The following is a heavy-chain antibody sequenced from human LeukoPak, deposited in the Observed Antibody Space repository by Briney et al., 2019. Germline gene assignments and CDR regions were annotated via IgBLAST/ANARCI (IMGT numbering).Heavy chain of an antibody. V-gene: IGHV4-59*10. Sequence: SETLSLTCAVYGGSFSGYYWSWIRQPPGKGLEWIGRIYTSGSTNYNPSLKSRVTISIDTSKNQFSLKLSSVTAADTAVYYCARRERWLQLKGDLDYWGQGTLVTVSS. D-gene: IGHD5-24*01. CDR1: GGSFSGYY. J-gene: IGHJ4*02. CDR2: IYTSGST. CDR3: ARRERWLQLKGDLDY.